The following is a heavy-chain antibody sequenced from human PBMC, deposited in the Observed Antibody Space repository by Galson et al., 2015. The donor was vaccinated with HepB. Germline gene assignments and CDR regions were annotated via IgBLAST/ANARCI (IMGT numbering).Heavy chain of an antibody. CDR1: GFTFSSYA. CDR2: FSGSGGST. Sequence: SLRLSCAASGFTFSSYAMSWVRQAPGKGLEWVSAFSGSGGSTYYADSVKGRFTISRDNSKNTLYLQMNSLRAEDTAVYYCAKDPGGNDWFDPWGQGTLVTVSS. D-gene: IGHD3-16*01. V-gene: IGHV3-23*01. J-gene: IGHJ5*02. CDR3: AKDPGGNDWFDP.